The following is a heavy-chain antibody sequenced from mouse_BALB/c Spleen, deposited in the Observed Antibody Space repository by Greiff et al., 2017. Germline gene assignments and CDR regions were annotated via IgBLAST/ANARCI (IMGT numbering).Heavy chain of an antibody. D-gene: IGHD3-1*01. V-gene: IGHV3-6*02. Sequence: EVQRVESGPGLVKPSQSLSLTCSVTGYSITSGYYWNWIRQFPGNKLEWMGYISYDGSNNYNPSLKNRISITRDTSKNQFFLKLNSVTTEDTATYYCAFYSSGYVWFAYWGQGTLVTVSA. CDR3: AFYSSGYVWFAY. CDR2: ISYDGSN. CDR1: GYSITSGYY. J-gene: IGHJ3*01.